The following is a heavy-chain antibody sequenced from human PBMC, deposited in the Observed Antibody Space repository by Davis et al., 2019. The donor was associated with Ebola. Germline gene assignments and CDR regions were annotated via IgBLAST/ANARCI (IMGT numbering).Heavy chain of an antibody. V-gene: IGHV3-30-3*01. J-gene: IGHJ6*02. Sequence: GESLKISCAASGFTFSSYAMHWVRQAPGKGLEWVAVISYDGSNKYYADSVKGRFTISRDNSKNTLYLQMNSLRAEDTAVYYCARAGYSYGYHYGMDVWGQGTTVTVSS. CDR1: GFTFSSYA. CDR3: ARAGYSYGYHYGMDV. D-gene: IGHD5-18*01. CDR2: ISYDGSNK.